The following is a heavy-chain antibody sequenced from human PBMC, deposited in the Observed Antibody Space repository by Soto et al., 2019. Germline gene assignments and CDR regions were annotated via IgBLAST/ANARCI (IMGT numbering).Heavy chain of an antibody. CDR1: GFTFSSYA. D-gene: IGHD3-10*01. J-gene: IGHJ4*02. CDR2: ISGGGGST. CDR3: AKSVRGVIINYFDY. V-gene: IGHV3-23*01. Sequence: EVQLLESGGGLVQPGGSLRLSCAASGFTFSSYAMSWVRQAPGKGLEWVTAISGGGGSTYYADSVKGRFTISRDNSKNTLYLQMNSQRAEETAVYYCAKSVRGVIINYFDYRGQGTLVTVSS.